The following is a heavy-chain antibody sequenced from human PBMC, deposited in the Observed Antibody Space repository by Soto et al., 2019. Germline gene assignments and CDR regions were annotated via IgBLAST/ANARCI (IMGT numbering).Heavy chain of an antibody. D-gene: IGHD2-15*01. CDR3: ARMFNCSGGTCPFDY. Sequence: PGPTLLNPTQTLTLTCTFSGFSLSTSGIRVSWIRQPPGKALEWLARIDWDDDKFYNTSLKTRLTISKDSSKTQVVLTMTNMDPVDTATYYCARMFNCSGGTCPFDYWSQGDPVTVSS. CDR2: IDWDDDK. J-gene: IGHJ4*02. V-gene: IGHV2-70*04. CDR1: GFSLSTSGIR.